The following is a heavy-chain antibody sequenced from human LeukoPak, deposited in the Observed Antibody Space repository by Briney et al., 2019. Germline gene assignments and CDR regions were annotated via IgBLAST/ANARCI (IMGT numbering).Heavy chain of an antibody. D-gene: IGHD2-15*01. CDR2: MNPNSGNT. Sequence: ASVKVSCKASGYTFTSYDINWVRQATGQGLEWMGWMNPNSGNTGYAQKFQGRVTMTRNTSIRTAYMELCSLRSEDTAVYYCARRKRGRYCSGGSCYSPSDYWGQGTLVTVSS. V-gene: IGHV1-8*01. CDR3: ARRKRGRYCSGGSCYSPSDY. CDR1: GYTFTSYD. J-gene: IGHJ4*02.